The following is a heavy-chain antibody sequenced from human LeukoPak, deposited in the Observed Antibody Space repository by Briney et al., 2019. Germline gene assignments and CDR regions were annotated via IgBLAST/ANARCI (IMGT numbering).Heavy chain of an antibody. J-gene: IGHJ4*02. D-gene: IGHD5-12*01. CDR3: AKEYSGYDFDY. CDR2: TSGSGVNS. V-gene: IGHV3-23*01. Sequence: GGSLRLSCAASGFTFSSYGMHWVRQAPGKGLEWVAATSGSGVNSYYADSVRGRFTISRDNSQNTLYLQMDSLRAEDTALYYCAKEYSGYDFDYWGQGTLVTVSS. CDR1: GFTFSSYG.